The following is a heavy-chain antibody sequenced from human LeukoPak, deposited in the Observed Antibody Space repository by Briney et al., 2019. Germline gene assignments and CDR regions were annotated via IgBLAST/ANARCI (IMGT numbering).Heavy chain of an antibody. Sequence: GASVKVSCKASGGTFSSYAFSWVRRAPGQGLEWMGGIIPIFGTANYAQKFQGRVTITADESTSTAYMELRSLRSDDTAVYYCARDLGEFPTYWGQGTLVTVSS. D-gene: IGHD2-21*01. CDR1: GGTFSSYA. CDR2: IIPIFGTA. V-gene: IGHV1-69*13. J-gene: IGHJ4*02. CDR3: ARDLGEFPTY.